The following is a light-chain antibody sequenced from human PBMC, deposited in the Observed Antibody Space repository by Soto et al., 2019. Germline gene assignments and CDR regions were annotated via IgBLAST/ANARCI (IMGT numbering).Light chain of an antibody. CDR2: AAS. CDR3: QQANSFPWT. Sequence: DIQMTQSPSSVSASVGDRVTITCRASQGVDKWLAWYQQKPGTAPNLLIYAASRLQSGVPSRFSGSGSGTDFTLTISSLQPEDLSKYYCQQANSFPWTFGQGTKVEIK. V-gene: IGKV1-12*02. CDR1: QGVDKW. J-gene: IGKJ1*01.